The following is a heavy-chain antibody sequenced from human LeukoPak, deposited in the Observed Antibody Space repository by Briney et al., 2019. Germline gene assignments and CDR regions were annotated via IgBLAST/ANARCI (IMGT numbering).Heavy chain of an antibody. J-gene: IGHJ6*04. D-gene: IGHD3-10*01. CDR1: GYTFTSYA. CDR2: INAGNGNT. CDR3: ARDEITMVRGVTNGMDV. Sequence: RWASVKVSCKASGYTFTSYAMHWVRQAPGQRLEWMGWINAGNGNTKYSQKFQGRVTITGDTSASTAYMELSSLRSEDTAVYYCARDEITMVRGVTNGMDVWGKGTTVTVSS. V-gene: IGHV1-3*01.